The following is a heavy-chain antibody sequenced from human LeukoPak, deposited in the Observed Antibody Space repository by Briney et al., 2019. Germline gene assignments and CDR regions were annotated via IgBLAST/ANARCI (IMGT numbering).Heavy chain of an antibody. Sequence: SVKVSCKASGGTFSSYAISWVRQAPGQGLEWMGGIIPIFGTANYAQKFQGRVTITADESTSTAYMELSSLRSEDTAVYYCASRTYCSGGSCYGHFDYWGQGTLDTVSS. D-gene: IGHD2-15*01. V-gene: IGHV1-69*13. CDR2: IIPIFGTA. CDR3: ASRTYCSGGSCYGHFDY. J-gene: IGHJ4*02. CDR1: GGTFSSYA.